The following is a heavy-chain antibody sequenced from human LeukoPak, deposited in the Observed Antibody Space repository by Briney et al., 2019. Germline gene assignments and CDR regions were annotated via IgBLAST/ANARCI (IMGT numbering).Heavy chain of an antibody. CDR2: INHSGST. CDR1: GGSFSGYY. CDR3: ARTPAANTPINWFDP. V-gene: IGHV4-34*01. Sequence: PSETLSLTCAVYGGSFSGYYWSWIRQPLGKGLEWIGEINHSGSTNYNPSLKSRVTISVDTSKNQFSLKLSSVTAADTAVYYCARTPAANTPINWFDPWGQGTLVTVSS. D-gene: IGHD2-2*01. J-gene: IGHJ5*02.